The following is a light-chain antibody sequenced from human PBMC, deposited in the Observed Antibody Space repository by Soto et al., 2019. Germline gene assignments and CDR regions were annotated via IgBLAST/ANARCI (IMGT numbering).Light chain of an antibody. CDR1: QTISSW. V-gene: IGKV1-5*03. CDR3: QHYNSYSEA. J-gene: IGKJ1*01. Sequence: DIQMPQSPSTLSGSVGDRVTITCRASQTISSWLAWYQQKPGKAPKLLIYKASTLKSGVPSRFSGSGPGTEFTLSMSSLQPDDFATYYCQHYNSYSEAFGQGTKVDI. CDR2: KAS.